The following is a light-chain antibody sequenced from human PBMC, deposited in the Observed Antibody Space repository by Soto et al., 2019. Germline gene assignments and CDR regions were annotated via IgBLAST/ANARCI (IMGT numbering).Light chain of an antibody. CDR3: SSFSGSRYV. CDR2: EVT. V-gene: IGLV2-8*01. Sequence: QSALTQPPSASGSPGQSVTISCTGTSSDVGGYNFVSWYQQHPGRVPKLIIYEVTKRPSGVPDRFSGSKSGNTASLTVSGLLFEDEADYYCSSFSGSRYVFGTGTKLTVL. J-gene: IGLJ1*01. CDR1: SSDVGGYNF.